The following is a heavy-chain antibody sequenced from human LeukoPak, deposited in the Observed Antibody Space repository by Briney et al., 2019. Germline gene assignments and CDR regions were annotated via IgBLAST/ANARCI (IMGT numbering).Heavy chain of an antibody. CDR2: ISSSRGST. J-gene: IGHJ5*02. CDR1: GFTFSSHA. Sequence: GGSLRLYCAASGFTFSSHAMSWLRQAPGKGLEWVSAISSSRGSTYYADSVKGRFTTSRDNSKNTLYLQMNSLRAEDTAVYYCAKVGTDIVVVVAATEDNWFDPWGQGTLVTVSS. D-gene: IGHD2-15*01. CDR3: AKVGTDIVVVVAATEDNWFDP. V-gene: IGHV3-23*01.